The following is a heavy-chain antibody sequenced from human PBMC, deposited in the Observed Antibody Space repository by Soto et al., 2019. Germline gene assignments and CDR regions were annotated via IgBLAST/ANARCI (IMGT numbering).Heavy chain of an antibody. CDR2: IYYSGST. J-gene: IGHJ4*02. D-gene: IGHD3-22*01. CDR3: ARDRLGRSRYDSSGLDY. Sequence: KPSETLSLTCTVSGGSISSGGYYWSWIRQHPGKGLEWIGYIYYSGSTYYNPSLKSRVTISVDTSKNQFSLKLSSVTAADTAVYYCARDRLGRSRYDSSGLDYWGQGTLVTVSS. V-gene: IGHV4-31*02. CDR1: GGSISSGGYY.